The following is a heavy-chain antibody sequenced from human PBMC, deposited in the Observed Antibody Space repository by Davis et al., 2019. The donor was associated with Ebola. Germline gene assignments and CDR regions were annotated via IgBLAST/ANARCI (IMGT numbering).Heavy chain of an antibody. CDR2: ITHNNGNT. V-gene: IGHV1-18*01. CDR1: GYTFTNQL. D-gene: IGHD2-15*01. CDR3: ARDVVVVAPTDWFDP. J-gene: IGHJ5*02. Sequence: AASVKVSCKASGYTFTNQLISWVRQAPGQGLEWMGWITHNNGNTNYAQKFQGRLAMTTDTSTSTAYMELRSLRSDDTAVYYCARDVVVVAPTDWFDPWGQGTLVTVSS.